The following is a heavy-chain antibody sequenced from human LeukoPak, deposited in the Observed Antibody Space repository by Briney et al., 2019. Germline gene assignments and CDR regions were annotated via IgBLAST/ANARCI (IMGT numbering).Heavy chain of an antibody. V-gene: IGHV4-34*01. CDR1: GGSFSGYY. D-gene: IGHD3-9*01. J-gene: IGHJ4*02. CDR2: INHSGST. CDR3: AGVILTGSVDY. Sequence: SSETLSLTCAVYGGSFSGYYWSWIRQPPGKGLEWIGEINHSGSTNYNPSLKSRVTISVDTSKNQFSLKLSSVTAADTAVYYCAGVILTGSVDYWGQGTLVTVSS.